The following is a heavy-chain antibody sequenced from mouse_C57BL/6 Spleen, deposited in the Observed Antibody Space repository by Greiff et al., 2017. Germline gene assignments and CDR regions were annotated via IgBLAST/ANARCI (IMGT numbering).Heavy chain of an antibody. Sequence: QVQLQQSGAELVRPGTSVKVSCKASGYAFTNYLIEWVKQRPGQGLEWIGVINPGSGGTNYNEKFKGKATLTADKSSSTAYMQLSSLTSEDSAVYFCARGTTVPYYAMDDWGQGTSVTVSS. CDR3: ARGTTVPYYAMDD. CDR2: INPGSGGT. J-gene: IGHJ4*01. V-gene: IGHV1-54*01. CDR1: GYAFTNYL. D-gene: IGHD1-1*01.